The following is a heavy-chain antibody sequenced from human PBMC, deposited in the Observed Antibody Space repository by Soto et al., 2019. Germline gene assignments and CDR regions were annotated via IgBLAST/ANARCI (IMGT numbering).Heavy chain of an antibody. D-gene: IGHD3-10*01. CDR3: ARGRRSYYYGSGSSSNWFDP. CDR2: IYHSGST. CDR1: GGSISSGGYS. V-gene: IGHV4-30-2*01. J-gene: IGHJ5*02. Sequence: PSETLSLTCAVSGGSISSGGYSWSWIRQPPGKGLEWIGYIYHSGSTYYNPSLKSRVTISVDRSKNQFSLKLSSVTAADTAVYYCARGRRSYYYGSGSSSNWFDPWGQGTLVTVSS.